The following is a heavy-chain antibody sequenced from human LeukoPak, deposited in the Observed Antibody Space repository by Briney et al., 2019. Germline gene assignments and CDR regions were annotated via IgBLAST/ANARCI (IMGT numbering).Heavy chain of an antibody. D-gene: IGHD4-17*01. Sequence: SETLSLTCAVYGGSFSGYYWSWIRQPPGKGLEWIGEINHSESTNYNPSLKSRVTISVDTSKNQFSLKLSFVTAADTAVYYCARDPRTTVTTSYYYYGMDVWGKGTTVTVSS. CDR1: GGSFSGYY. V-gene: IGHV4-34*01. CDR3: ARDPRTTVTTSYYYYGMDV. CDR2: INHSEST. J-gene: IGHJ6*04.